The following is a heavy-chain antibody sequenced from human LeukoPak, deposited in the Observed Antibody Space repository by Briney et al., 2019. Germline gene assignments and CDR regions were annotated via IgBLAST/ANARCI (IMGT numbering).Heavy chain of an antibody. D-gene: IGHD3-22*01. CDR3: VRGNYYDSSSSPHAFDI. CDR1: GFTFSAYS. V-gene: IGHV3-48*01. Sequence: GGSLRLTCTASGFTFSAYSMAWVRRAPGTGLEWIAYISATSNTLYYADSVEGRFTISRDNEKSSVFLQMNSLRAGDTAAFYCVRGNYYDSSSSPHAFDIWGQGTMVTVSS. J-gene: IGHJ3*02. CDR2: ISATSNTL.